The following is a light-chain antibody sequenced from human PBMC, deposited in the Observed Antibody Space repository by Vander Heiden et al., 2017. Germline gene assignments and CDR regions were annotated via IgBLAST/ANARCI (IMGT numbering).Light chain of an antibody. Sequence: SYELTQPPSVSVSPGQTASITCSGDKLGDKYACWYQQKPGQSPVLVIYQDSKRPSGIPERFSGSNSENTATLTISGTQAMDEADYYCQAWDSSTFGGGTKLTVL. V-gene: IGLV3-1*01. J-gene: IGLJ2*01. CDR3: QAWDSST. CDR2: QDS. CDR1: KLGDKY.